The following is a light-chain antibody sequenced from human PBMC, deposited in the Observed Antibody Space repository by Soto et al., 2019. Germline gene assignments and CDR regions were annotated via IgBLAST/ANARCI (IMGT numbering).Light chain of an antibody. Sequence: DIQMTQSPSSLSASVGDRVTITCRASQGILNYLAWYQQKPGQVPKLLIYAASTFQPGVPSRFSGGGSGTDFTLTISNLQPEDVATYYCQQYKSASFTFGPGTKVDIK. CDR1: QGILNY. J-gene: IGKJ3*01. V-gene: IGKV1-27*01. CDR3: QQYKSASFT. CDR2: AAS.